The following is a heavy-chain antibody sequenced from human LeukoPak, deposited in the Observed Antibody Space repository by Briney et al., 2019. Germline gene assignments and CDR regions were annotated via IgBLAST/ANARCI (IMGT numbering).Heavy chain of an antibody. J-gene: IGHJ1*01. CDR2: INPSGGST. D-gene: IGHD5-12*01. CDR1: GYTFTSYY. Sequence: ASVKVSCKASGYTFTSYYMHWVRQAPGQGREWVGIINPSGGSTSYAQKFQGRVTMTRDTSTSTVPMELSSLRSEETAVYYCECGYSGYGFGDHWGQGTLVTVSS. CDR3: ECGYSGYGFGDH. V-gene: IGHV1-46*01.